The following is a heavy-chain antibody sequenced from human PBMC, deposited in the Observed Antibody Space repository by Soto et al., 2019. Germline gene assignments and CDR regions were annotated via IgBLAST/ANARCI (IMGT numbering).Heavy chain of an antibody. Sequence: GGSLRLSCAASGFTFSSYGMHWVRQAPGKGLEWVAVIWYDGSNKYYADSVKGRFTISRDNSKNTLYLQMNSRRAEDTAVYYCARYFSPGADPVVPAYSWGQGTLFTVSS. CDR2: IWYDGSNK. J-gene: IGHJ4*02. V-gene: IGHV3-33*01. CDR1: GFTFSSYG. CDR3: ARYFSPGADPVVPAYS. D-gene: IGHD2-2*01.